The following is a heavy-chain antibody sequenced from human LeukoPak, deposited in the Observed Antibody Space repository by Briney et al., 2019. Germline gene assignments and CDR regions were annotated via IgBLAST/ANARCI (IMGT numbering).Heavy chain of an antibody. CDR2: IHYSGYT. Sequence: SETLSLTCTVSGYSINSGYYWSWIRQPPGKGLEWIAYIHYSGYTAYNPSLKSRVTMSLDTSKNQFSLKLSSVTAADTAVYYCARDHTYYYDSSGYPDAFDIWGQGTMVTVSS. J-gene: IGHJ3*02. CDR3: ARDHTYYYDSSGYPDAFDI. D-gene: IGHD3-22*01. CDR1: GYSINSGYY. V-gene: IGHV4-38-2*02.